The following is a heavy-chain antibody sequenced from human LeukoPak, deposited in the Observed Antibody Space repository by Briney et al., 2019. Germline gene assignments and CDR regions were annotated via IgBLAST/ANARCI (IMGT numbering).Heavy chain of an antibody. CDR1: GYTFTGYY. CDR3: AREGRRLLEWLFPYYYGMDV. V-gene: IGHV1-2*02. Sequence: ASVKVSCKASGYTFTGYYMHWVRQAPGQGLEWMGWINPNSGGTNYAQKFQGRVTMTRDTSISTAYMELSRLRSDDTAVYYCAREGRRLLEWLFPYYYGMDVWGQGTTVTVSS. D-gene: IGHD3-3*01. CDR2: INPNSGGT. J-gene: IGHJ6*02.